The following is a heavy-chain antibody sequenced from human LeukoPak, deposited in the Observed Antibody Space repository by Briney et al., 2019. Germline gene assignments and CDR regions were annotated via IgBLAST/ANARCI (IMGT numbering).Heavy chain of an antibody. V-gene: IGHV3-15*01. D-gene: IGHD6-6*01. Sequence: GGSLRLSCAASGFTFSNAWMSWVRQAPGKGLEWVGRIKSKTDGGTTDYAAPVKGRFTISRDDSKNTLYLQMNSLKTEDTAVYYCTTSPPTEYSSSSGSNPWGQGTLVTVSS. CDR1: GFTFSNAW. CDR2: IKSKTDGGTT. CDR3: TTSPPTEYSSSSGSNP. J-gene: IGHJ5*02.